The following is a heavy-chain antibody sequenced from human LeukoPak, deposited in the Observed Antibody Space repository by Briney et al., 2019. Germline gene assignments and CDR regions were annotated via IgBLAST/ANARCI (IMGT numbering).Heavy chain of an antibody. D-gene: IGHD5-18*01. V-gene: IGHV3-11*01. J-gene: IGHJ4*02. CDR2: ISSSGSTI. Sequence: GGSLRLSCAASGFTFSDYYMSWIRQAPGKGLEWVSYISSSGSTIYYADSVKGRFTISRDNAKNSLYLQMNSLRAEDTAVYYCASLDSYGYFDYWGQGTLVTVSS. CDR3: ASLDSYGYFDY. CDR1: GFTFSDYY.